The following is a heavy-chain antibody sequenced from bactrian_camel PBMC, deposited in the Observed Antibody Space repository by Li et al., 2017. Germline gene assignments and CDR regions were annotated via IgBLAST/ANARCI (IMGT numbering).Heavy chain of an antibody. CDR3: ARSSGRYCLLKLRDFII. J-gene: IGHJ4*01. Sequence: HVQLVESGGDSVQTGESLTLSCKTPWNILRDNCMGWFRQAPGKQREPVAIIYTGGGSTSYADSVKGRFTISQDNARETVYLQMNSLKPEDSAMYYCARSSGRYCLLKLRDFIIWGLGTQVTVS. V-gene: IGHV3S54*01. D-gene: IGHD3*01. CDR1: WNILRDNC. CDR2: IYTGGGST.